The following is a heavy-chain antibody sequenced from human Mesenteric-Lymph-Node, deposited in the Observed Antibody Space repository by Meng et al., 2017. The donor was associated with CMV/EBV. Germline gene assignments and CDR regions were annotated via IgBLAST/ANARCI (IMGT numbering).Heavy chain of an antibody. Sequence: ASVKVSCKASGYTFTSYGISWVRQAPGQGLEWMGWISAYNGNTNYAQKLQGRVTMTTDTSTSTAYMELRSLRSDDTAVYYCARVPDDSSGYYYAGAPFVYWGQGTLVTVSS. J-gene: IGHJ4*02. CDR3: ARVPDDSSGYYYAGAPFVY. CDR2: ISAYNGNT. V-gene: IGHV1-18*01. CDR1: GYTFTSYG. D-gene: IGHD3-22*01.